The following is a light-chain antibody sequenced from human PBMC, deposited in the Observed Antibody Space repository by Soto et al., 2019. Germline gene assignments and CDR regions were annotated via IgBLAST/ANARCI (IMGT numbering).Light chain of an antibody. CDR1: QSLLFGGYNY. Sequence: DIVMTQSPLSLPVTPGEPASISCRSSQSLLFGGYNYLDWYLQKPGQSPQLLVYLGSNRASGVHDRFSGSGSATNFTLMISTVEAEDVGVYCGLQALQFPFTFGPGTKVDIK. V-gene: IGKV2-28*01. CDR2: LGS. CDR3: LQALQFPFT. J-gene: IGKJ3*01.